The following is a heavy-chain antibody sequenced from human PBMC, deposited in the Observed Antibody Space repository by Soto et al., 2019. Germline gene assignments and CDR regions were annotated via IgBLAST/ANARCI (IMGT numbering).Heavy chain of an antibody. CDR1: GFTFSSFG. J-gene: IGHJ4*01. Sequence: GGSLRLSCAASGFTFSSFGMHWVRQAPGKGLEWVAVISYDGTEEKYADSVKGRATVSRDNSKNTVYLQMNRLRGDDSAIYYCAKGRFDVVTISPFDHWGQGALVTVSS. CDR3: AKGRFDVVTISPFDH. D-gene: IGHD3-3*02. CDR2: ISYDGTEE. V-gene: IGHV3-30*18.